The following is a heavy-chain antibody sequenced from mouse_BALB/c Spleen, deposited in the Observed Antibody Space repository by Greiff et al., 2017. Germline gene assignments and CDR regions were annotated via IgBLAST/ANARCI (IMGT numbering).Heavy chain of an antibody. J-gene: IGHJ4*01. CDR3: ARIYDGYYEAMDY. V-gene: IGHV3-2*02. D-gene: IGHD2-3*01. CDR1: GYSITSDYA. CDR2: ISYSGST. Sequence: EVQGVESGPGLVKPSQSLSLTCTVTGYSITSDYAWNWIRQFPGNKLEWMGYISYSGSTSYNPSLKSRISITRDTSKNQFFLQLNSVTTEDTATYYCARIYDGYYEAMDYRGQGTSETVSA.